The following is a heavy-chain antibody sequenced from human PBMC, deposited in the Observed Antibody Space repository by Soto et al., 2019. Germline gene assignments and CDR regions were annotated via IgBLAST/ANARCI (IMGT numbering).Heavy chain of an antibody. Sequence: EVQLVESGGGLVKPGESLRLSCAGSGFTFSSYSFNWVRQAPGKGLEWLASDSNGGSYAYYADSVKGRFTISRDNAANSAFLQMNSLRGEDTAVYYCSRDWDHMDVWGNGTTVTVS. CDR2: DSNGGSYA. CDR3: SRDWDHMDV. J-gene: IGHJ6*03. D-gene: IGHD1-26*01. V-gene: IGHV3-21*01. CDR1: GFTFSSYS.